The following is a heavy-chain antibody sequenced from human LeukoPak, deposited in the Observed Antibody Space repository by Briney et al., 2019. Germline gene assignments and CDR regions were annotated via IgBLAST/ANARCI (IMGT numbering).Heavy chain of an antibody. CDR2: IYSGDST. V-gene: IGHV3-53*01. CDR1: GFTVSSNK. Sequence: GGSLRLSCAAAGFTVSSNKMSWVRQAPGKGLEWISVIYSGDSTYYADSVKGRFTISRDNSKNTLYLQMNSLRAEDTAVYYCARSPAWSGYYTYYFDYWGQGTLVTDSS. CDR3: ARSPAWSGYYTYYFDY. J-gene: IGHJ4*02. D-gene: IGHD3-3*01.